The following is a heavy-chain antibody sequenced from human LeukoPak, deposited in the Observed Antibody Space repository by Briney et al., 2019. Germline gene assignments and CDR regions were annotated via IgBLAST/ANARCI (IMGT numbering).Heavy chain of an antibody. CDR3: AKDNRRHYTSGPNPDSRH. Sequence: GGSLRLSCAGSGFIFNNYAMHWVRQPPGKGLEWVSGISWNSGSIDYADSVKGRFTISRDNAKNSLYLQMNSLRVEDTASYYCAKDNRRHYTSGPNPDSRHWGQGALVTVSS. CDR2: ISWNSGSI. J-gene: IGHJ4*02. CDR1: GFIFNNYA. V-gene: IGHV3-9*01. D-gene: IGHD6-19*01.